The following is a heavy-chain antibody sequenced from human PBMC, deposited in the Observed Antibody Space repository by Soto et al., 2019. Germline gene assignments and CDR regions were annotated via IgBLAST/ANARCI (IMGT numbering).Heavy chain of an antibody. J-gene: IGHJ4*02. CDR3: ANTGPLISMIAVGQGYFDY. D-gene: IGHD3-22*01. CDR2: IGGSGGTT. Sequence: EVRLLESGGGLVQPGGSLRLSCAASGFTFGNYAMSWVRQAPGKGLEWVSGIGGSGGTTFYADSVKGRFTISRDNSKNTLYLQMNSLRAEDTAVYYCANTGPLISMIAVGQGYFDYWGQGTLVTVSS. V-gene: IGHV3-23*01. CDR1: GFTFGNYA.